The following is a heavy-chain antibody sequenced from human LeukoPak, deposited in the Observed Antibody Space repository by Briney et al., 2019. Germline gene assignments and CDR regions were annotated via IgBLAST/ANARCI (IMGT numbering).Heavy chain of an antibody. CDR3: ARDLSLGYFDY. V-gene: IGHV3-66*01. D-gene: IGHD3-16*01. CDR2: IYSGGST. Sequence: PGGSPRLSCAASGFTVSSNYMSWVRQAPGKGLEWVSVIYSGGSTYYADSVKGRFTISRDNSKNTLYLQMNSLRAEDTAVYYCARDLSLGYFDYWGQGTLVTVSS. CDR1: GFTVSSNY. J-gene: IGHJ4*02.